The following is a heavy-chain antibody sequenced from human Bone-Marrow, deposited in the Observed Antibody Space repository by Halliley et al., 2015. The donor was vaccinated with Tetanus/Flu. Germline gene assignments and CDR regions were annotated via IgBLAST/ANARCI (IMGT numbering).Heavy chain of an antibody. V-gene: IGHV3-74*01. CDR2: IAGEESRT. CDR3: AKRNYCSSSTCCFDY. CDR1: GFNFRDYW. J-gene: IGHJ4*02. D-gene: IGHD2-2*01. Sequence: SLRLSCAASGFNFRDYWMHWVRQPPGKGLVWVSRIAGEESRTDYADSVKGRITISRDNAKNMVYLQMNSLRVEDTAVYYCAKRNYCSSSTCCFDYWGQGTLVTVSS.